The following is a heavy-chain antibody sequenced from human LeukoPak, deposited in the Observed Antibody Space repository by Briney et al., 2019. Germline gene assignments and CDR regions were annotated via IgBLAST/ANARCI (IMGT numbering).Heavy chain of an antibody. CDR3: ARSYCGVDCYDSGEYNQH. D-gene: IGHD2-21*02. J-gene: IGHJ1*01. CDR1: GFTFSSYG. CDR2: IWYDGSNK. V-gene: IGHV3-33*01. Sequence: GGSLRLSCAASGFTFSSYGMHWVRQAPGKGLEWVAVIWYDGSNKYYADSVKGRFTISRDNSKNTLYLQLNSLRAEDTAAYYRARSYCGVDCYDSGEYNQHWGQGPLVTVSS.